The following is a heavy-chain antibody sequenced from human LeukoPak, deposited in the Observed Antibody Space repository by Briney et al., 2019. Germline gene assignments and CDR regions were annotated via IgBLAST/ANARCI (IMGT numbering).Heavy chain of an antibody. Sequence: GGSLRLSCAASGFPFSTYDMNWVRQAPGKGLEWVSSISSSGAYIYYADSVKGRFTISRDNAKNLLYLQMNGLRAEDTAVYYCALRTGDYWGQGTLVTVSS. J-gene: IGHJ4*02. V-gene: IGHV3-21*01. CDR3: ALRTGDY. D-gene: IGHD5-12*01. CDR1: GFPFSTYD. CDR2: ISSSGAYI.